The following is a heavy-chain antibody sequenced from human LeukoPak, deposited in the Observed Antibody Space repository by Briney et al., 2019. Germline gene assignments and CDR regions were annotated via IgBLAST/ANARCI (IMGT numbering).Heavy chain of an antibody. CDR2: IYTSGST. V-gene: IGHV4-61*02. CDR1: GGSISSGSYY. CDR3: ARFIVVVVAGMDYFDH. Sequence: SETLSLTCTVSGGSISSGSYYWSWIRQPAGKGLEWIGRIYTSGSTNYNPSLKSRVTISVDTSKNQFSLKLSSVTAADTAVYYCARFIVVVVAGMDYFDHWGQGTLVTVSS. D-gene: IGHD2-15*01. J-gene: IGHJ4*02.